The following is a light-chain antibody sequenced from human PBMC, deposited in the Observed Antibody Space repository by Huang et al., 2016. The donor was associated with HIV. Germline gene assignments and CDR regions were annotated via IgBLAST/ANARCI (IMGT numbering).Light chain of an antibody. CDR1: QSDSGY. Sequence: DTVLTQSPGTLSLSPRERATLSCRASQSDSGYLAWYQQKPGQAPRLLIYGASSRATGIPDRFSGSGAVTDFTLTISRLEPEDFAVYYCQQYGSSPYTFGQGTKLEIK. V-gene: IGKV3-20*01. CDR2: GAS. J-gene: IGKJ2*01. CDR3: QQYGSSPYT.